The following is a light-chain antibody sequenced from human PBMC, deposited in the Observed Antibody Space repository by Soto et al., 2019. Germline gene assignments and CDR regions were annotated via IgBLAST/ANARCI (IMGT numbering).Light chain of an antibody. J-gene: IGKJ5*01. CDR1: QSISNW. CDR3: QQYDSYSIT. CDR2: GAS. V-gene: IGKV1-5*01. Sequence: DIQMTQSPSTLSASVGDRVTITFRASQSISNWFACYQQKPGKAPNLLIYGASSSESGVPSRFSGSGSGTEFPLTISSLQPDDFATYYCQQYDSYSITFGQGTRLEIK.